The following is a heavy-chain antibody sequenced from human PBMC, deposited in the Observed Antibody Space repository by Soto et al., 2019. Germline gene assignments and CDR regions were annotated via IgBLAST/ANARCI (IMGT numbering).Heavy chain of an antibody. CDR1: GYTFSDYF. CDR2: ISPYSGYT. J-gene: IGHJ4*02. CDR3: AREASVLIPAAQPSRFDS. D-gene: IGHD2-2*01. V-gene: IGHV1-18*04. Sequence: GASVKVSCKASGYTFSDYFIHWVRQAPGQGFEWVGWISPYSGYTHSAQKFHGRLTLTTDTAASTAYMELRILRSADTALYYCAREASVLIPAAQPSRFDSWGQGTLVTVSS.